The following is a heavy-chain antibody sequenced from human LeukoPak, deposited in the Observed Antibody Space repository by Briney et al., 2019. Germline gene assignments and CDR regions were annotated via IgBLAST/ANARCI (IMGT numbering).Heavy chain of an antibody. CDR3: ASHTAEMTTPLDGFYYYGMDV. D-gene: IGHD5-24*01. CDR1: GFTFSSYS. J-gene: IGHJ6*02. CDR2: ISSSSSYI. Sequence: GGSLRLSCAASGFTFSSYSMNWVRQAPGKGLEWVSSISSSSSYIYYADSVKGRFPISRDNAKTSLYLQMNSLRAEDTAVYYCASHTAEMTTPLDGFYYYGMDVWGQGTTVTVSS. V-gene: IGHV3-21*01.